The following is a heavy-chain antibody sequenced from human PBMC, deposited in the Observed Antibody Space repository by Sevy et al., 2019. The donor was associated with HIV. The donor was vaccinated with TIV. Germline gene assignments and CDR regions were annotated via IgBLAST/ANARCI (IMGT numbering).Heavy chain of an antibody. V-gene: IGHV3-33*08. D-gene: IGHD3-3*01. CDR2: IWYDGSKK. CDR3: ASGPYYDFWSGRY. J-gene: IGHJ4*02. Sequence: GGSLRLSCAASGFTFNNYGMHWVRQAPGKWLEWVALIWYDGSKKYYADSVKGRFAISRDNSTNTLYLQMNSLRPEDTAVYYCASGPYYDFWSGRYWGQGTLVTVSS. CDR1: GFTFNNYG.